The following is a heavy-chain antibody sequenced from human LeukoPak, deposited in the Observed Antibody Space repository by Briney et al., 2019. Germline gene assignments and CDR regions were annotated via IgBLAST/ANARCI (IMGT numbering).Heavy chain of an antibody. Sequence: SRPMPVNPTHTLTLTCTYSGFSLSTSGMCVSCIRQPPGPSLGCLAQIDWDDDKYYNTSLKTRLTISKDTSKNPVVLTMTNMDPVDTATYYCARIKGDGYNWEKGFDYWGQGTLVTV. J-gene: IGHJ4*02. CDR2: IDWDDDK. CDR3: ARIKGDGYNWEKGFDY. D-gene: IGHD5-24*01. CDR1: GFSLSTSGMC. V-gene: IGHV2-70*01.